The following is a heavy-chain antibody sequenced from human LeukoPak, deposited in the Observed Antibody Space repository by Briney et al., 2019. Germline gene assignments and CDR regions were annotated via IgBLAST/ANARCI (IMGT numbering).Heavy chain of an antibody. D-gene: IGHD6-19*01. CDR2: INHSGST. CDR1: GGSFSGYY. CDR3: ARGGSYSSGWYTGYYFDY. V-gene: IGHV4-34*01. Sequence: TSETLSLTCAVYGGSFSGYYWSWIRQPPGKGLEWIGEINHSGSTNYNTSLKSRVTISVDTSKNQFSLKLSSVTAADTAVYYCARGGSYSSGWYTGYYFDYWGQGTLVTVSS. J-gene: IGHJ4*02.